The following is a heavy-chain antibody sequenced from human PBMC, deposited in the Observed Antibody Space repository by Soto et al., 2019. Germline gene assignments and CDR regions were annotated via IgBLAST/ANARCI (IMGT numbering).Heavy chain of an antibody. CDR2: IKQDGSER. J-gene: IGHJ4*02. CDR1: GFTFSNYW. CDR3: ARAGSENDY. D-gene: IGHD3-10*01. V-gene: IGHV3-7*05. Sequence: SGGGLVQPGGSLRLSCAASGFTFSNYWMSWVRQAPGKGLEWVANIKQDGSERNYVDSVKGRFTISRDNAKNSLYLQLNSLRAEATAVYYCARAGSENDYWGQGTLVTVSS.